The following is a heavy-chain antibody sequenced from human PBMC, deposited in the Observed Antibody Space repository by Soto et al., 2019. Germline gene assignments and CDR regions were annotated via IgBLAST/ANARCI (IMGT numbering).Heavy chain of an antibody. CDR2: IYYSGST. Sequence: PSETLSLTCTVSGGSISSYYWSWIRQPPGKGLEWIGYIYYSGSTNYNPSLKSRVTISVDTSKNQFSLKLSSVTAADTAVYYCARQDPPYGSGSYPFDYWGQGTLVTVSS. V-gene: IGHV4-59*08. J-gene: IGHJ4*02. D-gene: IGHD3-10*01. CDR3: ARQDPPYGSGSYPFDY. CDR1: GGSISSYY.